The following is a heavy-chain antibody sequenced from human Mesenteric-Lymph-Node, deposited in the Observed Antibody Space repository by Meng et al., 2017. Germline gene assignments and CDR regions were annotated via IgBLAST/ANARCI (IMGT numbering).Heavy chain of an antibody. CDR1: GGTFSSYA. D-gene: IGHD4-17*01. J-gene: IGHJ5*02. V-gene: IGHV1-69*06. CDR3: ARVGNGDYGWFDP. Sequence: QMPLVPAGAGVKKPGSSVKVSCKASGGTFSSYAISWGRQAPGQGLEWMGGIIPLFSKGSYSQKFQGRVTITADKSTSTAYMELSSLRSEDTAVYYCARVGNGDYGWFDPWGQGTLVTVSS. CDR2: IIPLFSKG.